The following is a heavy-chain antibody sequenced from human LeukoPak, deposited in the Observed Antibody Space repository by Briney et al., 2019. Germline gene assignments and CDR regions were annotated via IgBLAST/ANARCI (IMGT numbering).Heavy chain of an antibody. J-gene: IGHJ4*02. V-gene: IGHV3-30*02. CDR1: GFTFSNYA. D-gene: IGHD1-26*01. Sequence: GGSLRLSCAASGFTFSNYAMSWVRQAPGKGLEWVAFIRYDGTNKYYADSVKGRFTISRDNSKNTLYLQMESLRVEDTAVYFCAKEGHSGSLYYLDYWGQGTLVTVSS. CDR3: AKEGHSGSLYYLDY. CDR2: IRYDGTNK.